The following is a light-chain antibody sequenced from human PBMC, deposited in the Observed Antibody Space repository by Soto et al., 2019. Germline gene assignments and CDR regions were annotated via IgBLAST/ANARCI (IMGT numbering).Light chain of an antibody. J-gene: IGLJ2*01. CDR3: SSYTSSSTLV. V-gene: IGLV2-14*01. CDR1: SSDVGGYNY. CDR2: DVS. Sequence: QSVLTQPASVSGSPVQSITISCTGTSSDVGGYNYVSWYQQHPGKAPKVMIYDVSNRPSGVSNRFSGSKSGNTASLTISGLQAEDEADYHCSSYTSSSTLVFGGGTKVTVL.